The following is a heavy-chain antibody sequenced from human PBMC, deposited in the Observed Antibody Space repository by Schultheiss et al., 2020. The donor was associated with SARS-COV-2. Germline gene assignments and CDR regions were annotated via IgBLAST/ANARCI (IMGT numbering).Heavy chain of an antibody. CDR2: ISGSGSST. Sequence: GGSLRLSCAVSGFTFRNYVMSWVRQAPGKGLEWVSTISGSGSSTYYADSVKGRFAISRDNAKNSLYLQMNSLRAADTAVYYCARLYRYGMDVWGQGTTVTVSS. V-gene: IGHV3-23*01. CDR3: ARLYRYGMDV. CDR1: GFTFRNYV. J-gene: IGHJ6*02. D-gene: IGHD3-16*02.